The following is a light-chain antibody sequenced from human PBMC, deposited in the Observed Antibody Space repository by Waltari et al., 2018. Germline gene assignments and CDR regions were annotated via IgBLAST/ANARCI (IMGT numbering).Light chain of an antibody. Sequence: ELVMTPSPVTLSVSPGERATLSCRASPSVSSKLAWYLQKPGQAPRLLIYDASTRAAGIPVRFAGSGSGTEFTLSISSVESEDFALYYCQQYDHWPQYTFGQGTKLQIK. CDR2: DAS. V-gene: IGKV3-15*01. CDR3: QQYDHWPQYT. CDR1: PSVSSK. J-gene: IGKJ2*01.